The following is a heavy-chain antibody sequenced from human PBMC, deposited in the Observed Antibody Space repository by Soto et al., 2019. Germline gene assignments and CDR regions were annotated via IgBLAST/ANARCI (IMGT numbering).Heavy chain of an antibody. CDR3: AGALVLGYCSGGSCYSSLYHWFDP. CDR1: GGSFSGYY. CDR2: INHSGST. J-gene: IGHJ5*02. Sequence: PSETLSLTCAVYGGSFSGYYWSWIRQPPGKGLEWIGEINHSGSTNYNPSLKSRVTISVDTSKNQFSLKLSSVTAADTAVYYCAGALVLGYCSGGSCYSSLYHWFDPWGQGTLVTVSS. D-gene: IGHD2-15*01. V-gene: IGHV4-34*01.